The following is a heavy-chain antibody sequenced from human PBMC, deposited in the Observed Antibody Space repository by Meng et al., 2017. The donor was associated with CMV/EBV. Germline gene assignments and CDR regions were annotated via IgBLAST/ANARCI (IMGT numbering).Heavy chain of an antibody. D-gene: IGHD5-12*01. J-gene: IGHJ6*02. CDR2: ISSSGSYI. CDR1: GFTFSSYS. CDR3: ARGIYRDYDAHYYYGMDV. Sequence: GESLKIPRAASGFTFSSYSMNWVRQAPGKGLEWVSSISSSGSYIYYADSVKGRFTISRDNAKNSLYLQMNSLRAEDTAVYYCARGIYRDYDAHYYYGMDVWGQGTTVTVSS. V-gene: IGHV3-21*01.